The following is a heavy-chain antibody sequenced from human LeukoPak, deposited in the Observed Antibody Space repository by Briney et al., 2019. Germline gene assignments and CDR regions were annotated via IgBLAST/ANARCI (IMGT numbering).Heavy chain of an antibody. CDR2: IYYSGST. CDR3: ARGEGYSGSWYNWFDP. J-gene: IGHJ5*02. V-gene: IGHV4-59*01. CDR1: GGSISSYY. Sequence: SETLSLTCTVSGGSISSYYWSWIRQPPGKGLEWIGYIYYSGSTNYNPSLKSRVTISVDTSKNQFSLKLSSATAADTAVYYCARGEGYSGSWYNWFDPWGQGTLVTVSS. D-gene: IGHD6-13*01.